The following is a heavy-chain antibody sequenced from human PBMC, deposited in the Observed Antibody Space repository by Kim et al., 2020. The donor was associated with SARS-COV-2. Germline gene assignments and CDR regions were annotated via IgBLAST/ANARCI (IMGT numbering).Heavy chain of an antibody. CDR1: GFTFSDYY. V-gene: IGHV3-11*05. CDR3: ARGQYSSSWYVLGNVDDYYYYGMDV. CDR2: ISSSSSYT. D-gene: IGHD6-13*01. Sequence: GGSLRLSCAASGFTFSDYYMSWIRQAPGKGLEWVSYISSSSSYTNYADSVKGRFTISRDNAKNSLYLQMNSLRAEDTAVYYCARGQYSSSWYVLGNVDDYYYYGMDVWGQGTTVTVSS. J-gene: IGHJ6*02.